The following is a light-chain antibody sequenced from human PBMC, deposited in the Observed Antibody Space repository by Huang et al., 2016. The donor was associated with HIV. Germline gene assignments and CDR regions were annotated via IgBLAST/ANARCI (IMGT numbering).Light chain of an antibody. V-gene: IGKV1-39*01. CDR3: QQSFSTTSIT. CDR1: QSISSD. Sequence: DIQMTQSPSSLSASVGDRVTITCRASQSISSDLNWYHQKPGKAPKLLIYAASSFQSGVPSRFSGSGSGTDVTLTISSLQPEDFATYYCQQSFSTTSITFGQGTRLEIK. J-gene: IGKJ5*01. CDR2: AAS.